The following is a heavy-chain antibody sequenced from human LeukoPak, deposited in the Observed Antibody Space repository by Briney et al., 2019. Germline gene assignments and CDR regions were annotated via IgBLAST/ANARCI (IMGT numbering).Heavy chain of an antibody. Sequence: GGSLRLSCAASGFTFSSYAMHWVRQAPGKGVEWGAVISYDGSNKYYADSVKGRFTISRDNSKNTLYLQMNSLRAEDTAVYYCARGPDDSSGYYVFSAAFDIWGQGTMVTVSS. CDR1: GFTFSSYA. CDR2: ISYDGSNK. V-gene: IGHV3-30*04. J-gene: IGHJ3*02. CDR3: ARGPDDSSGYYVFSAAFDI. D-gene: IGHD3-22*01.